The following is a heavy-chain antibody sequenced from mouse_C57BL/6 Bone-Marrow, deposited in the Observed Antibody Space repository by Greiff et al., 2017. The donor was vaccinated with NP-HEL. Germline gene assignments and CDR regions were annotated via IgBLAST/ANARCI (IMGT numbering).Heavy chain of an antibody. CDR1: GYTFTSYW. CDR2: IDPSDSYT. Sequence: QVQLKQPGAELVMPGASVKLSCKASGYTFTSYWMHWVKQRPGQGLEWIGEIDPSDSYTNYNQKFKGKSTLTVDKSSSTAYMQLSSLTSEDSAVYYCARGGSSFDYWGQGTTLTVSS. CDR3: ARGGSSFDY. V-gene: IGHV1-69*01. J-gene: IGHJ2*01. D-gene: IGHD1-1*01.